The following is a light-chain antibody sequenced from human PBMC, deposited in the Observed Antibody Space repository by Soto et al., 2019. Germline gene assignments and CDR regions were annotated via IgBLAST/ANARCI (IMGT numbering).Light chain of an antibody. CDR3: SSYTSSSTRDV. J-gene: IGLJ1*01. Sequence: QSALTQPASVSGSPGQSITISCTGTSSDVGGYNYVSWYQQHPGKAPKLMIYEVSNRPSGVSNRFSGYKSGNTASLTISGLQAEDEADYYCSSYTSSSTRDVFGTGTKLTVL. V-gene: IGLV2-14*01. CDR1: SSDVGGYNY. CDR2: EVS.